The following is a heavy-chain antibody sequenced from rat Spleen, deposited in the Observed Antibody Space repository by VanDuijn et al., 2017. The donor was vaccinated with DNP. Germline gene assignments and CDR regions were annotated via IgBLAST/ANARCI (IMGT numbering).Heavy chain of an antibody. D-gene: IGHD1-11*01. CDR1: GFNFNDYW. CDR2: ISKDGSTI. V-gene: IGHV4-2*01. J-gene: IGHJ2*01. CDR3: ARGPNYGGYLDYFDY. Sequence: EVKLVESGGGLVQPGRSLKLSCAASGFNFNDYWMGWVRQAPGEGLEWIGEISKDGSTINYTPSLKDKFTISRDNAQNTLYLQMSKLISEDTAIYYCARGPNYGGYLDYFDYWGQGVMVTVSS.